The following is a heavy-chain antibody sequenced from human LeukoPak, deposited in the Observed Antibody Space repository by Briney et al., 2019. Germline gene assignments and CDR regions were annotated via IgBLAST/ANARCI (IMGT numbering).Heavy chain of an antibody. Sequence: RGRSLRLSCAASGFTFSSNAMHWVRQAPGKGLEWVAIISFDGSNKYYADSVKGRFTISGDNSKSTLYLKMDSLRAEDTAVYYCARDPKGGYSYGWGAFDIWGHGTMVTVSS. V-gene: IGHV3-30-3*01. J-gene: IGHJ3*02. D-gene: IGHD5-18*01. CDR1: GFTFSSNA. CDR3: ARDPKGGYSYGWGAFDI. CDR2: ISFDGSNK.